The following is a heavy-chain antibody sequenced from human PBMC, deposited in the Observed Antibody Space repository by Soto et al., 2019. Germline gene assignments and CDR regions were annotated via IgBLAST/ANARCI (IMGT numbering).Heavy chain of an antibody. CDR1: GFTFSNAW. D-gene: IGHD3-10*01. J-gene: IGHJ4*01. CDR3: TTNPYSIITIVLFDY. CDR2: VKSKEHGGTP. Sequence: GGSLRLSCAAYGFTFSNAWINWVRQAPGKGLEWVGRVKSKEHGGTPDYAEPVKGRFAISRDDSNKMVYLQMNSLKIEDTAVYYFTTNPYSIITIVLFDYWAHETPVPVSS. V-gene: IGHV3-15*07.